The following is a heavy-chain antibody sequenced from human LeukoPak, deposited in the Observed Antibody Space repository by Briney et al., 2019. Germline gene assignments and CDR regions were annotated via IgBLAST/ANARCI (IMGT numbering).Heavy chain of an antibody. CDR1: GFTFADYA. Sequence: AGGSLRLSCAASGFTFADYAIHWVRQAPGGGLEGVSLTSGDGGTTYYADSVKGRFTISRDNSKNSLFLQMNSLRTEDTALYYCAKDMVWGWYFDLWGRGALVTVSS. J-gene: IGHJ2*01. CDR2: TSGDGGTT. D-gene: IGHD7-27*01. CDR3: AKDMVWGWYFDL. V-gene: IGHV3-43*02.